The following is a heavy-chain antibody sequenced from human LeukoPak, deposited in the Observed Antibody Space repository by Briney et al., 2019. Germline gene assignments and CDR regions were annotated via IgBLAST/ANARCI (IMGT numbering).Heavy chain of an antibody. V-gene: IGHV3-7*03. J-gene: IGHJ4*02. CDR2: IKEDGTET. Sequence: GGSLRLSCAASGFMFSSNWMSWVRLAPGKGLEWVANIKEDGTETYYVDSVKGRFTISRDNAKNSMYLQMNSLRVEDTAVYYCAKEGRSLQTYWGQGTLVTVSS. D-gene: IGHD5-24*01. CDR1: GFMFSSNW. CDR3: AKEGRSLQTY.